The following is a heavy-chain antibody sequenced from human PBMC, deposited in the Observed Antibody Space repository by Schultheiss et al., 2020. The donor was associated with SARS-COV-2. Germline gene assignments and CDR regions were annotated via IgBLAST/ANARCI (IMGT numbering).Heavy chain of an antibody. D-gene: IGHD1-7*01. Sequence: GGSLRLSCAASGFTVSSNYMSWVRQAPGKGLEWVAVISYDGSNSYYADSVKGRFTISRDNSKNTLYLQMNSLRAEDTAVYFCAKDLNNWNSQHYYDFSGMDVWGQGTTVTVSS. CDR3: AKDLNNWNSQHYYDFSGMDV. V-gene: IGHV3-30*18. CDR1: GFTVSSNY. J-gene: IGHJ6*02. CDR2: ISYDGSNS.